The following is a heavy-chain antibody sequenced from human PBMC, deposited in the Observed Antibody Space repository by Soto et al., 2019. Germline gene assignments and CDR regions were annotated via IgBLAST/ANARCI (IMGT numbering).Heavy chain of an antibody. Sequence: ASVKVSCKASGYTFSSYHINWVRQAPGQGLEWMGWISGYSGNTNYAQSLQGRVTMTTDTSTSTAYMELRSLRSDDTAVYYCARDIYGYVDAFDLWGQGTMVTVSS. J-gene: IGHJ3*01. CDR2: ISGYSGNT. CDR1: GYTFSSYH. V-gene: IGHV1-18*01. CDR3: ARDIYGYVDAFDL. D-gene: IGHD5-18*01.